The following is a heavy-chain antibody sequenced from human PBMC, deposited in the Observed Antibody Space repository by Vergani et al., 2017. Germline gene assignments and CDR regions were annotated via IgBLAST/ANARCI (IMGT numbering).Heavy chain of an antibody. Sequence: QVQLQQWGAGLLKPSETLSLTCAVYGGSFSGYYWSWIRQPPGKGLEWIGEINHSGSTNYNPSLKSRVTISVDTSKNQFSLKLSSVTAADTAVYYCARGGLGAEYYDFWSGYYRDLVVAFDIWGQGTMVTVSS. CDR1: GGSFSGYY. V-gene: IGHV4-34*01. CDR2: INHSGST. CDR3: ARGGLGAEYYDFWSGYYRDLVVAFDI. D-gene: IGHD3-3*01. J-gene: IGHJ3*02.